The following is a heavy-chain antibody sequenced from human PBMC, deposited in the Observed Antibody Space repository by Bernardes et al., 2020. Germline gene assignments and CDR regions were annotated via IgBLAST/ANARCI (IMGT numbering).Heavy chain of an antibody. CDR2: ITGSGNSL. CDR1: GFTFDNYA. J-gene: IGHJ4*02. V-gene: IGHV3-23*01. D-gene: IGHD4-17*01. Sequence: GSLRLSCVTSGFTFDNYAMSWVRQAPGKGLEWVSAITGSGNSLYYADSVRGRFTISRDNSQNTLYLQMNSLGAEDTAVYYCAKDRSAGTTVRSYYFDYWGRGTPVTVSS. CDR3: AKDRSAGTTVRSYYFDY.